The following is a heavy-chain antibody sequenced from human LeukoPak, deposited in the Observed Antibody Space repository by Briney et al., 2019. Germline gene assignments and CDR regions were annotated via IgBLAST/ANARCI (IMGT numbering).Heavy chain of an antibody. CDR2: LYPADSKT. CDR1: GYHFPNYS. V-gene: IGHV5-51*01. D-gene: IGHD6-25*01. CDR3: SRQDPGSDF. Sequence: GESLTISCQVSGYHFPNYSIGWVPQLPGQGLEWLGILYPADSKTRYSPPFQGQVTVSADKSNNTAYLHLSSLKASDNAMYYCSRQDPGSDFWGQGTLVTVSS. J-gene: IGHJ4*02.